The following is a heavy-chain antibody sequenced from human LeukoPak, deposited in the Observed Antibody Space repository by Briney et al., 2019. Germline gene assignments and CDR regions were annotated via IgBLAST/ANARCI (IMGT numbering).Heavy chain of an antibody. J-gene: IGHJ6*03. Sequence: ASVKVSCKTSGYTFTGYYMHWVRQAPGQGLEWMGWINPNSGGTNYAQKFQGRVTMTRDTSISTAYMELSRLRSDDTAVYYCARGPYYFYYMDVWGKGTTVTVSS. V-gene: IGHV1-2*02. CDR2: INPNSGGT. CDR3: ARGPYYFYYMDV. CDR1: GYTFTGYY.